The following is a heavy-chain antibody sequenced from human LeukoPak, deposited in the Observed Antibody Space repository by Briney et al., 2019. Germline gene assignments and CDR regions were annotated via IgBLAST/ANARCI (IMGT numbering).Heavy chain of an antibody. V-gene: IGHV1-2*02. CDR3: AVIVVVPAATVRSHAFDI. Sequence: ASVKVSCKASGYTFTGYYMHWVRQAPGQGLEWMGWINPNSGGTNYAQKFQGRVTMTRDTSISTAYMELSRLRSDDTAVYYCAVIVVVPAATVRSHAFDIWGQGTMVTVSS. J-gene: IGHJ3*02. D-gene: IGHD2-2*01. CDR2: INPNSGGT. CDR1: GYTFTGYY.